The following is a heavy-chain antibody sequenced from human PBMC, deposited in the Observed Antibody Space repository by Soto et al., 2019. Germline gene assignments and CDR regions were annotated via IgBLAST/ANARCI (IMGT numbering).Heavy chain of an antibody. Sequence: GSLRLSCAASGFTFSSYAMSWVRQAPGKGLEWVAAICCSGSSKYYADSVKGRFTISRDNSKNTLYLQMNSLRVEDTAVYYCARDSIVARGNWFDPWGQGTLVTVSS. D-gene: IGHD2-21*01. V-gene: IGHV3-23*01. CDR3: ARDSIVARGNWFDP. J-gene: IGHJ5*02. CDR1: GFTFSSYA. CDR2: ICCSGSSK.